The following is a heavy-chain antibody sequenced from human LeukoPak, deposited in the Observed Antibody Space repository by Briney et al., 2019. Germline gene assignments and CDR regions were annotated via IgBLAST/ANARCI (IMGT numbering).Heavy chain of an antibody. V-gene: IGHV3-33*01. CDR3: ARDNSGMDV. CDR2: IWYDGSSK. Sequence: GGSLRLSCAASGFSFSSYGMHWVRQAPGKGLEWVAVIWYDGSSKYYADSVKGRFTISRDNSKNTVYLQMNSLRAEDTAVYYCARDNSGMDVWGQGTTVTVSS. D-gene: IGHD4-23*01. J-gene: IGHJ6*02. CDR1: GFSFSSYG.